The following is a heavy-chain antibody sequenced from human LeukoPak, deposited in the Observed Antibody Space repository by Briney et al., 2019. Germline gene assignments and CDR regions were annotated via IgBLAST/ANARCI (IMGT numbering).Heavy chain of an antibody. Sequence: PGGSLRLSCAAFGFTFSNYGMHRVRQAPGKGLEWVSAISGSGGSTYYADSVKGRFTISRDNSKNTLYLQMDSLRAEDTAVYYCAKDSISRYYYDSSGYSDYWGQGNLVTVSS. CDR2: ISGSGGST. CDR3: AKDSISRYYYDSSGYSDY. CDR1: GFTFSNYG. D-gene: IGHD3-22*01. J-gene: IGHJ4*02. V-gene: IGHV3-23*01.